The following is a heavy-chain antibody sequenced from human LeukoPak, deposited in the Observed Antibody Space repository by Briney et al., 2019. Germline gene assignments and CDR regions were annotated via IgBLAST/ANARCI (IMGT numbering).Heavy chain of an antibody. CDR3: ARAAIAAARIYYYMDV. CDR2: ISISGSNI. CDR1: GFTFTTFW. Sequence: GGSLRLSCATSGFTFTTFWMHWVRQAPGKGLEWVSLISISGSNIHNADSVKGRFTISRDNAENSLYLQMNSLRAEDTAVYYCARAAIAAARIYYYMDVWGKGTTVTVSS. J-gene: IGHJ6*03. D-gene: IGHD6-13*01. V-gene: IGHV3-21*01.